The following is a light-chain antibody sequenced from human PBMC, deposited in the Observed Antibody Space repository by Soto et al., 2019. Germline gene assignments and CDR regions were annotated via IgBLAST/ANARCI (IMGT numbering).Light chain of an antibody. V-gene: IGKV2-28*01. J-gene: IGKJ2*01. CDR2: LAS. CDR3: MQALQTPYS. Sequence: DIVMTQSLLSLPVSPGEPASISCRSSQSLLHRNGYSSLDWYLQKPGQSPRLLIYLASTRASGVPDQFSASGSGTVFTLKISRVEAEDVGIYYCMQALQTPYSFGQGTKLEI. CDR1: QSLLHRNGYSS.